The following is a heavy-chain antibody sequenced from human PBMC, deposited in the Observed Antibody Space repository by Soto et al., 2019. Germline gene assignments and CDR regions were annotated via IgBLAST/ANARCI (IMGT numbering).Heavy chain of an antibody. D-gene: IGHD1-26*01. CDR1: GLPFGDHA. J-gene: IGHJ5*02. Sequence: LRLSCAASGLPFGDHAMHWVRQAPGKGLEWVSAITGRGDTTYYADSVKGRFTVSRDNSKNTLFLQMMSLRAEDTAVYYCAKDLYVQPPSGWFDPWGQGTVVTVSS. V-gene: IGHV3-23*01. CDR2: ITGRGDTT. CDR3: AKDLYVQPPSGWFDP.